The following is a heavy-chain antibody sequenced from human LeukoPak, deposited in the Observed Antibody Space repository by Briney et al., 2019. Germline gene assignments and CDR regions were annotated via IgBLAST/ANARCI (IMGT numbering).Heavy chain of an antibody. D-gene: IGHD3-22*01. CDR3: ARDRYYYECSGPRWFGP. CDR1: LVPLSSYS. CDR2: IHNRGIT. J-gene: IGHJ5*02. V-gene: IGHV4-59*01. Sequence: SEALSVTHTVSLVPLSSYSWSWMRPPPGKGLEWIGYIHNRGITNYNPSRKSRDTISVDTSKNQFALELSSVTAADTGVYCCARDRYYYECSGPRWFGPWGEATLVSVSS.